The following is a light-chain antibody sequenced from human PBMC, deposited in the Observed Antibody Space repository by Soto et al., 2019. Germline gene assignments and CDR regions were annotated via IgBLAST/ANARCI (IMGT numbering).Light chain of an antibody. CDR3: HQDFDLPLT. J-gene: IGKJ4*01. CDR2: GAS. V-gene: IGKV3D-7*01. Sequence: EIVMTQSPVTLSLSPGDRDTLSCRASQSLSNTYISWYQQKPGQAPRLLIYGASTRATGIPARFSGSGSGTDFTLTISSLQPEDFALYYCHQDFDLPLTFGGGNKVEIK. CDR1: QSLSNTY.